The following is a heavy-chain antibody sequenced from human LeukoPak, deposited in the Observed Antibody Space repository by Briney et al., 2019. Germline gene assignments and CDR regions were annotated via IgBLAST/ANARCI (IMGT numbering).Heavy chain of an antibody. J-gene: IGHJ6*02. CDR3: ARELEAEVSGWWTEDYYGMDV. CDR1: GYTFTSYY. CDR2: ISAYNGNT. D-gene: IGHD6-19*01. V-gene: IGHV1-18*04. Sequence: VASVKVSCKASGYTFTSYYMNWVRQAPGQGLEWTGWISAYNGNTNYAQKLQGRVTMTTDTSTSTAYMELRSLRSDDTAVYYCARELEAEVSGWWTEDYYGMDVWGQGTTVTVSS.